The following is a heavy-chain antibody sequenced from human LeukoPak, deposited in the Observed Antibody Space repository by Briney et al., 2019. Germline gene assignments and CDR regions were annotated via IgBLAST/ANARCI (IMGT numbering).Heavy chain of an antibody. CDR1: GFTFSNYA. CDR3: VRATSSLAFDI. CDR2: ISGGGGST. V-gene: IGHV3-23*01. J-gene: IGHJ3*02. Sequence: PGGSLRLSCVASGFTFSNYAMNWVRQAPGKGLEWVSAISGGGGSTYYADSVKGRFTISRDNSKNTLDLQMNSLRAEDTAVYYCVRATSSLAFDIWGQGTEVTVSS. D-gene: IGHD6-6*01.